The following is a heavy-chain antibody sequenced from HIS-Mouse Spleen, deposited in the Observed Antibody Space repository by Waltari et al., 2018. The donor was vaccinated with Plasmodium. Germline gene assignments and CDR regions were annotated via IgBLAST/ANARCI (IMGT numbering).Heavy chain of an antibody. D-gene: IGHD1-26*01. Sequence: EVQLVESGGGLVQPGGSLRLSCAASGFTFSSYSMNWVRQAPGKGLEWVSYISSSSSTIYYADSVKGRFTISRDNAKNSLYLQMNSLRAGDTAVYYCARVNSGSYYWFDPWGQGTLVTVSS. V-gene: IGHV3-48*01. CDR3: ARVNSGSYYWFDP. CDR1: GFTFSSYS. J-gene: IGHJ5*02. CDR2: ISSSSSTI.